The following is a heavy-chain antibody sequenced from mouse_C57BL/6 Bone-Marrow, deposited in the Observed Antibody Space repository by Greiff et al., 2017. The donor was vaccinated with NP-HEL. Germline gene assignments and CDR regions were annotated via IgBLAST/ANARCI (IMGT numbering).Heavy chain of an antibody. CDR2: ILPGSGNT. J-gene: IGHJ2*01. Sequence: VQRVESGAELMKPGASVKLSCKASGYTFTGYWIEWVKQRPGHGLEWIGEILPGSGNTYYNERFKGKATFTADTSSNTANMHISSQTTEDSAIYYCARDYYGSSYFDYWGQGTTLTVSS. V-gene: IGHV1-9*01. D-gene: IGHD1-1*01. CDR3: ARDYYGSSYFDY. CDR1: GYTFTGYW.